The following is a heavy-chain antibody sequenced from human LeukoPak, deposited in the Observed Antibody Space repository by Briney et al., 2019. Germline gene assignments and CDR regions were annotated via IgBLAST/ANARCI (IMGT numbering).Heavy chain of an antibody. V-gene: IGHV5-51*01. CDR2: IYPGDSDT. D-gene: IGHD3-10*01. CDR1: GYSFTSYW. Sequence: GESLKISCKGSGYSFTSYWIGWVRQMPGKGLEWMGIIYPGDSDTSYSPSFQGQVTISADKSISTAYLQWSSLKASDTAMYYCARFTMVRGVIITPFDYWGQGTLVTVSS. J-gene: IGHJ4*02. CDR3: ARFTMVRGVIITPFDY.